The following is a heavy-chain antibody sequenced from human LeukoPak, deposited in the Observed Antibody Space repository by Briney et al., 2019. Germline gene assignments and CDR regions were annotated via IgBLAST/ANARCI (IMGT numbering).Heavy chain of an antibody. CDR3: ASVAPDFDY. V-gene: IGHV1-2*02. D-gene: IGHD2-15*01. CDR2: MNPNSGGT. CDR1: GYTFTSYD. Sequence: ASVKVSCKASGYTFTSYDINWVRQATGQGLEWMGWMNPNSGGTNYAQKFQGRVTMTRDTSISTAYMELSRLRSDDTAVYYCASVAPDFDYWGQGTLVTVSS. J-gene: IGHJ4*02.